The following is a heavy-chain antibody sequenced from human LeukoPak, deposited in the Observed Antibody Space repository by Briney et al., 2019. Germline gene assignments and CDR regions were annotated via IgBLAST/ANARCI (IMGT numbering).Heavy chain of an antibody. CDR2: INWNGGST. V-gene: IGHV3-20*04. CDR1: GFTFDDYG. J-gene: IGHJ6*03. CDR3: AKVGATTHYYYYMDV. Sequence: GGSLRLSCAASGFTFDDYGMSWVRQAPGKGLEWVSGINWNGGSTGYADSVKGRFTISRDNSKNTLYLQMNSLRAEDTAVYYCAKVGATTHYYYYMDVWGKGTTVTVSS. D-gene: IGHD1-26*01.